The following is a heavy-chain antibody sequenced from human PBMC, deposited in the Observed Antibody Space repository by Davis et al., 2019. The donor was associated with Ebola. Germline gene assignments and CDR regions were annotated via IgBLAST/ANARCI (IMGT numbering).Heavy chain of an antibody. D-gene: IGHD3-10*01. CDR3: ARGWFRAGMDV. CDR1: GDSIPSGG. J-gene: IGHJ6*04. CDR2: TYYNSKWYN. Sequence: HSQTLSLTCAISGDSIPSGGWNWIRQSPSRGLEWLGRTYYNSKWYNDYAVSVKSRITINPDTSKNQFSLQLNSVIPEDTALYYCARGWFRAGMDVWGEGTTVNVSS. V-gene: IGHV6-1*01.